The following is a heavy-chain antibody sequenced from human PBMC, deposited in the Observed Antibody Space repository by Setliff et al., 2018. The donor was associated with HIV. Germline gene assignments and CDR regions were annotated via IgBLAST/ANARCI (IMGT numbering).Heavy chain of an antibody. J-gene: IGHJ4*02. CDR1: GGSFSAYH. V-gene: IGHV4-34*01. CDR3: ARHGWSGSYYYPFEY. CDR2: INHSGGT. Sequence: NPSETLSLTCAVYGGSFSAYHWSWIRQTPGKGLEWIGEINHSGGTNYNPSLKSRVTISVDTSKNQLSLKLSSVTAADTAVYYCARHGWSGSYYYPFEYWGQGTLVTVSS. D-gene: IGHD1-26*01.